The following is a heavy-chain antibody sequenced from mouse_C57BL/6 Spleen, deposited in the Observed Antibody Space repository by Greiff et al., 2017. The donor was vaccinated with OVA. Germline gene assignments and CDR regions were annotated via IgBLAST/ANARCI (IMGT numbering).Heavy chain of an antibody. CDR2: ISYDGSN. V-gene: IGHV3-6*01. D-gene: IGHD1-1*01. Sequence: EVQLVESGPGLVKPSQSLSLTCSVTGYSITSGYYWNWIRQFPGNKLEWMGYISYDGSNNYNPSLKNRISITRDTSKNQFFLKLNSVTTEDTATYYCAREYYYGSSYEAYWGQGTLVTVSA. CDR3: AREYYYGSSYEAY. J-gene: IGHJ3*01. CDR1: GYSITSGYY.